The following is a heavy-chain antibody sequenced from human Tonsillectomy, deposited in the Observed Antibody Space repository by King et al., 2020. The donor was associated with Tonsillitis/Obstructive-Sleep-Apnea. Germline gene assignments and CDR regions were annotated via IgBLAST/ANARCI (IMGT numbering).Heavy chain of an antibody. V-gene: IGHV1-46*01. CDR3: ARDRRYDFGFAWFDS. CDR2: INPGGGST. Sequence: QLVQSGAEVKKPGASVKVSCKASGYTFTSYYMHWVRQAPGHGLEWMGIINPGGGSTSYAQKFQGRVTMTSDTSTSTVYMELSSLKSEDTAVYYCARDRRYDFGFAWFDSWGQGTLVTVSS. CDR1: GYTFTSYY. D-gene: IGHD3/OR15-3a*01. J-gene: IGHJ5*01.